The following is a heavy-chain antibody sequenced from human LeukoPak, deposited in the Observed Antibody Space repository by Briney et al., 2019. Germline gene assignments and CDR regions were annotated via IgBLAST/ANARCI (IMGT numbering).Heavy chain of an antibody. D-gene: IGHD3-22*01. CDR3: ASPEDYYDSSGYYSAAFDI. CDR2: IYYSGST. J-gene: IGHJ3*02. V-gene: IGHV4-59*01. CDR1: GGSISSYY. Sequence: SETLSLTCTVSGGSISSYYWSRIRQPPGKGLEWIGYIYYSGSTNYNPSLKSRVTISVDTSKNQFSLKLSSVTAADTAVYYCASPEDYYDSSGYYSAAFDIWGQGTMVTVSS.